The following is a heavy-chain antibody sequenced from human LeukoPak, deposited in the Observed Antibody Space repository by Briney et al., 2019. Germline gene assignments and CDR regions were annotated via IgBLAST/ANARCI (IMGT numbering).Heavy chain of an antibody. D-gene: IGHD7-27*01. V-gene: IGHV4-59*08. CDR1: GGFITSYY. CDR2: LYYSGTN. Sequence: SETLSLTCTVSGGFITSYYWSWLRQPPGKGLEWIGYLYYSGTNQYNPSLKSRVTISADKSKNQISLSLRSVTATDTAIYYCARHRPPNWETPLDCWGQGTLVTVSS. J-gene: IGHJ4*02. CDR3: ARHRPPNWETPLDC.